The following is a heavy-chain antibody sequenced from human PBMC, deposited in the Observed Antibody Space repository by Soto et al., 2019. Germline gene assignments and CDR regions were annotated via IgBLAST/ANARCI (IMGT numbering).Heavy chain of an antibody. CDR1: GGSISSSSYY. Sequence: SETLSLTCTVSGGSISSSSYYWGWIRQPPGKGLEWIGSIYYSGSTYYNPSLKSRVTISVDTSKNQFSLKLSSVTAADTAVYYCARHTRYCSGGSCYSKLFWFDPWGQGTLVTVS. CDR2: IYYSGST. CDR3: ARHTRYCSGGSCYSKLFWFDP. D-gene: IGHD2-15*01. J-gene: IGHJ5*02. V-gene: IGHV4-39*01.